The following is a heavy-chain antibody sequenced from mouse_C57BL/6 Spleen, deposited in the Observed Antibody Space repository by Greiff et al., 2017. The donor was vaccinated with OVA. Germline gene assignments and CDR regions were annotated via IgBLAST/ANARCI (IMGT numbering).Heavy chain of an antibody. CDR2: IDPEDGET. CDR1: GFNIKDYY. D-gene: IGHD2-14*01. Sequence: EVQLQESGAELVKPGASVKLSCTASGFNIKDYYMHWVKQRTEQGLEWIGMIDPEDGETKYAPKFQGKATITADTSSNTAYLQLSSLTSEDTAVYYCTKRAIGSYYFDYWGQGTTLTVSS. CDR3: TKRAIGSYYFDY. J-gene: IGHJ2*01. V-gene: IGHV14-2*01.